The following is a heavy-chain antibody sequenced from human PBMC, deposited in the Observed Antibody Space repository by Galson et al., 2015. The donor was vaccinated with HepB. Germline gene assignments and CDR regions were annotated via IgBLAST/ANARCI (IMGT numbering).Heavy chain of an antibody. CDR3: ARLGDSGFYGALDI. CDR2: IEPSDSYT. Sequence: KVSCKASGGTFSDYAITWVRQKPGKGPECMGRIEPSDSYTNYGPSFQGHVTISVDKSIDTAYLQWSSLKASDTAMYYCARLGDSGFYGALDIWGQGTMVTVSS. V-gene: IGHV5-10-1*01. J-gene: IGHJ3*02. D-gene: IGHD2-21*02. CDR1: GGTFSDYA.